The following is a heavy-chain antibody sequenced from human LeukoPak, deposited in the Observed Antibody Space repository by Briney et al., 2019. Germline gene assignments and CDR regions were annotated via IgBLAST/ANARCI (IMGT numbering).Heavy chain of an antibody. D-gene: IGHD3-9*01. V-gene: IGHV4-34*01. CDR3: ARGKRRGRYDILTGSNVIDY. CDR2: INHSGST. Sequence: HPSETLSLTCAVYGGSFSGYYWSWIRQPPGKGLEWIGEINHSGSTNYNPSLKSRVTISVDTSKNQFSLKLSSVTAADTAVYYCARGKRRGRYDILTGSNVIDYWGQGTLVTVSS. J-gene: IGHJ4*02. CDR1: GGSFSGYY.